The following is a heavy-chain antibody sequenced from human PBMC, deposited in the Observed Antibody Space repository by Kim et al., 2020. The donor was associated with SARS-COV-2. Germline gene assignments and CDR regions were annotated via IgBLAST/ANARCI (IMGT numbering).Heavy chain of an antibody. CDR1: GGSISSSSYY. Sequence: SETLSLTCTVSGGSISSSSYYWGWIRQPPGKGLEWIGSIYYSGSTYYNPSLKSRVTISVDTSKNQFSLKLSAVTAADTAVYYCAREVGDGSGSYYNGDWFDPWGQGTLVTVSP. CDR3: AREVGDGSGSYYNGDWFDP. V-gene: IGHV4-39*07. CDR2: IYYSGST. J-gene: IGHJ5*02. D-gene: IGHD3-10*01.